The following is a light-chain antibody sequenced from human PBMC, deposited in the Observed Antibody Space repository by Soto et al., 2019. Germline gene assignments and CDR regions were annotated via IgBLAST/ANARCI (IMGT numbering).Light chain of an antibody. Sequence: EIVLTQSPATLSLSPGERATLSCRTSQSVSGFLAWYQQKPGQAPRLLIYDTSNRATGIPARFSGSGSGTDFDLTISSLEPEDFAVYYCQQRSDGPRTFGQGTRLEIK. J-gene: IGKJ2*01. CDR1: QSVSGF. CDR3: QQRSDGPRT. CDR2: DTS. V-gene: IGKV3-11*01.